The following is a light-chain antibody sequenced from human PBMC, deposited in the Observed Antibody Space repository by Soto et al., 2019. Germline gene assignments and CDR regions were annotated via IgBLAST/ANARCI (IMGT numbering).Light chain of an antibody. CDR3: QQYYDTLYT. Sequence: DIVMTQSPDSLAVSLGERATTNCKSSQSVLYSSNNKNYLAWYQQKPGQPPKLLIYWASTRESGVPDRFSGSGSGTDFTLTISSLQAEDVAVYYCQQYYDTLYTFGQGTKLEIK. J-gene: IGKJ2*01. CDR2: WAS. V-gene: IGKV4-1*01. CDR1: QSVLYSSNNKNY.